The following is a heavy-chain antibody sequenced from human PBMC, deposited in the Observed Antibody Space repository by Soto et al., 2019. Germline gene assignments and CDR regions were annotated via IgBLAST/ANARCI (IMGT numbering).Heavy chain of an antibody. V-gene: IGHV1-46*01. Sequence: GASVKVSCKASGYTFTSYYMHWVRQAPGQGLEWMGIINPSGGSTSYAQKFQGRVTMTTDTSTSTAYMELSSLRSEDTAVYYCAREEEEYCSGGGCYSNYYYYYMDVWGKGTTVTVSS. CDR1: GYTFTSYY. J-gene: IGHJ6*03. CDR3: AREEEEYCSGGGCYSNYYYYYMDV. CDR2: INPSGGST. D-gene: IGHD2-15*01.